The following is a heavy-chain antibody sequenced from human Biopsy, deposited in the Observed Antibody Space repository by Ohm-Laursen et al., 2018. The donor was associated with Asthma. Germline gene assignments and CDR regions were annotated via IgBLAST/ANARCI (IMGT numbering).Heavy chain of an antibody. D-gene: IGHD1-1*01. CDR1: GFSFSNFA. CDR2: ISKDASTQ. CDR3: VRDGTDDAFDI. Sequence: SLRLSCAATGFSFSNFAIHWVRQAPGKGLEWVGGISKDASTQDYADSVKGRFTMARDNSKNMLDLQMNSLREEDTAVYYCVRDGTDDAFDIWGQGTVVSVSS. V-gene: IGHV3-30*01. J-gene: IGHJ3*02.